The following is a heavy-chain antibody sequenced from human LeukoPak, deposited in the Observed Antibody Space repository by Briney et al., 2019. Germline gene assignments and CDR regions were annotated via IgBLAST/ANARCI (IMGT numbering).Heavy chain of an antibody. CDR2: INPNSGGT. CDR1: GYTFTGYY. CDR3: ACTQDYGDYYYYMDV. J-gene: IGHJ6*03. D-gene: IGHD4-17*01. Sequence: ASVKVSCKASGYTFTGYYMHWVRQAPGQGLEWMGWINPNSGGTNYAQKFQGRVTMTRDTSISTAYMELSRLRSDDTAVYYCACTQDYGDYYYYMDVWGKGTTVTVSS. V-gene: IGHV1-2*02.